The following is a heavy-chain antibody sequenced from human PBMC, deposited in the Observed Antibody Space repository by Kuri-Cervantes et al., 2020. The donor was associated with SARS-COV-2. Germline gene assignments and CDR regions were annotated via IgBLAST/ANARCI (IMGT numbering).Heavy chain of an antibody. Sequence: SVKVFCNASAGTFSSYTISWVRQAPGQGLEWMGRIIPILGIANYEQKFQGRVTITADKSTSTAYMELSSLRSEDTAVYYCSRTRTGTAGRDYYYYMDVWGKGTMVTVSS. CDR3: SRTRTGTAGRDYYYYMDV. CDR2: IIPILGIA. CDR1: AGTFSSYT. D-gene: IGHD3/OR15-3a*01. V-gene: IGHV1-69*02. J-gene: IGHJ6*03.